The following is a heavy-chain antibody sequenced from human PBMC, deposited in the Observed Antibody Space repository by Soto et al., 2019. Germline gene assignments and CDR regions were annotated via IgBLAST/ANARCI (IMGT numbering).Heavy chain of an antibody. CDR3: VREDILGVRSFDY. D-gene: IGHD3-9*01. Sequence: GGSLRLSCAASGFTFSGYSVNWVRQAPGKGLEWVSYISSGSKTIYYAESVKGRFTVSRDNARNPQYLQMNSLRGEDTAVYYCVREDILGVRSFDYWGQGTLVTSPQ. CDR1: GFTFSGYS. V-gene: IGHV3-48*01. J-gene: IGHJ4*02. CDR2: ISSGSKTI.